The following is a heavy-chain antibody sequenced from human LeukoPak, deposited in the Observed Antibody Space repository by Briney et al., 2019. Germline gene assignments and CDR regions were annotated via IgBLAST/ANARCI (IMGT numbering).Heavy chain of an antibody. Sequence: GGSLRRYCAGSGFTFCSIWMSWVRQAPGQGREWVANIKKDGSEKYYVDSVKGRFTISRDNAKNSLYLQMNSLRAEDTAVYYCARDLVDIVWQQLVGGFDYWGQGTLVTVSS. D-gene: IGHD6-13*01. CDR1: GFTFCSIW. J-gene: IGHJ4*02. V-gene: IGHV3-7*01. CDR2: IKKDGSEK. CDR3: ARDLVDIVWQQLVGGFDY.